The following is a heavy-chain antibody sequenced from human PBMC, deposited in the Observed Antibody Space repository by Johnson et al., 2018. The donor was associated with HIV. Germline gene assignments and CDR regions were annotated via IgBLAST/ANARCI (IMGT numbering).Heavy chain of an antibody. J-gene: IGHJ3*02. V-gene: IGHV3-30*04. CDR1: GFTFSSYA. Sequence: QVQLVESGGGVVQPGRSLRLSCAASGFTFSSYAMHWVRQAPGKGLEWVAVISYDGLNENYPDSVKGRFTISRDNSKNTLYLQVNSLRPEDTAVFYCARALNGSYSRDAFDIWGQGTMVSVSS. CDR2: ISYDGLNE. CDR3: ARALNGSYSRDAFDI. D-gene: IGHD1-26*01.